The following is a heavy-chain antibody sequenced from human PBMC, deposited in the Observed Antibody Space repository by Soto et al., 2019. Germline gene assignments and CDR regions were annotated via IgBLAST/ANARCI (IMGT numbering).Heavy chain of an antibody. CDR3: ARENLRGNPEIDY. Sequence: EVQLVESGGGLVKPGGSLRLSCAASGFTFSSYSMNWVRQAPGKWLEWVSSISSSSSYIYYADSVKGRFTISRDNAKNSLYLQMNSLRAEDTAVYYCARENLRGNPEIDYWGQGTLVTVSS. J-gene: IGHJ4*02. D-gene: IGHD3-16*01. CDR1: GFTFSSYS. CDR2: ISSSSSYI. V-gene: IGHV3-21*01.